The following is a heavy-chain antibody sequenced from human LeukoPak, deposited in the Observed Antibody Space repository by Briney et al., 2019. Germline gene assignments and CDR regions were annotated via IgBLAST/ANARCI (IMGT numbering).Heavy chain of an antibody. CDR2: IYYNGDT. CDR3: ARLRGYTSGNPGY. V-gene: IGHV4-39*01. CDR1: GASISSSSYY. D-gene: IGHD5-18*01. Sequence: SETLSLTCTVSGASISSSSYYWGWIRQPPGKGLEWIGSIYYNGDTYYNSSLKCRLTISVDTSKNQFTLKLSSMTAADTALYYCARLRGYTSGNPGYWGQGSLVTVSS. J-gene: IGHJ4*02.